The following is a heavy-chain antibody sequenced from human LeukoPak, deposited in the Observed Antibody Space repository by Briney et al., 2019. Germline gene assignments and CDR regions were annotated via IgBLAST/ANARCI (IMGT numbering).Heavy chain of an antibody. V-gene: IGHV3-30*18. Sequence: PGGSLRLSCAASGFTFSTYGMNWVRQAPGKGLEWVAVISYDGRQKYYADSVKGRFTISRDNSKDTVYLQMNSLRDEDSATYYCAKVRSGAAAFDYWGQGTLVTVSS. D-gene: IGHD6-13*01. CDR1: GFTFSTYG. CDR3: AKVRSGAAAFDY. J-gene: IGHJ4*02. CDR2: ISYDGRQK.